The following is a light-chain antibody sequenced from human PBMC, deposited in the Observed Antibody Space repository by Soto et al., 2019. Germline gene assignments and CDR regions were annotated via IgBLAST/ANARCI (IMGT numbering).Light chain of an antibody. Sequence: DIVMTQSPDSLAVSLGERATINCKSSQSVLYRSNNKNYLAWYQHKPGQPPKLLIYWASTRESGVPDRFSGSGSGTDFTLTISGLQAEDVEVYYCQQNYKTPWTFGHGTKVDIX. V-gene: IGKV4-1*01. CDR1: QSVLYRSNNKNY. CDR3: QQNYKTPWT. CDR2: WAS. J-gene: IGKJ1*01.